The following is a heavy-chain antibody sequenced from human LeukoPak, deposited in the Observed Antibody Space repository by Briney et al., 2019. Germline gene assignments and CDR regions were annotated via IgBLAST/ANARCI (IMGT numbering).Heavy chain of an antibody. D-gene: IGHD1-1*01. CDR2: IKQDGSEK. CDR1: GFTFSSYW. CDR3: ARENAGTSAEYYYGMDV. V-gene: IGHV3-7*03. Sequence: PGGSLRLSCAASGFTFSSYWMSWVRQAPGKGLEWVANIKQDGSEKYYVDSVKGRFTISRDNAKNSLYLQMNSLRAEDTAVYYCARENAGTSAEYYYGMDVWGQGTTVTVSS. J-gene: IGHJ6*02.